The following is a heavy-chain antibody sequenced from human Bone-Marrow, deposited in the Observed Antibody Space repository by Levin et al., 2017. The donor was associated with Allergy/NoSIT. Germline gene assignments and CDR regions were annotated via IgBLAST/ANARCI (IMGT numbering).Heavy chain of an antibody. CDR3: ARDRDYYDSSGYDIVYYGMDV. CDR2: IYSSGNT. Sequence: PSETLSLTCTVSGASISSNDYYWSWIRQPPGKGPEWIGYIYSSGNTHYNPSLKSRVTMSLDASKNQISLKLNSVTAADTAVYYCARDRDYYDSSGYDIVYYGMDVWGQGTTVTVSS. CDR1: GASISSNDYY. D-gene: IGHD3-22*01. V-gene: IGHV4-30-4*01. J-gene: IGHJ6*02.